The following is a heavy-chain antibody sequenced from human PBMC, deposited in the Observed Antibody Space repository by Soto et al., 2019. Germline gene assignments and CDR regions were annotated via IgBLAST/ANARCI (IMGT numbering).Heavy chain of an antibody. CDR2: ISGSDGST. Sequence: GGSLRLSCAASGFTFSSYAMSWVRQAPGKGLEWVSAISGSDGSTYHAESVKGRFTISRDNSKNTLYLQMNSLRSEDTAVYYCARDPKCTYSGSYYGAICGGMDFWGQGTTVTVSS. J-gene: IGHJ6*02. D-gene: IGHD1-26*01. V-gene: IGHV3-23*01. CDR3: ARDPKCTYSGSYYGAICGGMDF. CDR1: GFTFSSYA.